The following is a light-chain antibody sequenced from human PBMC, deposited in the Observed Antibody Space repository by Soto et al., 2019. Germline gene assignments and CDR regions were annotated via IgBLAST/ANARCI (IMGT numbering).Light chain of an antibody. J-gene: IGKJ5*01. CDR2: GAS. V-gene: IGKV3-11*01. Sequence: VMGRSPSTLSVSQGEGATLSCRASQGIGDTLAWYQQKPGQPPRLVISGASTRAPGIPARFSGSGSGTDFTLTISSLEPEDFAVYYCQQRSNWPLITLGQGTRLDI. CDR3: QQRSNWPLIT. CDR1: QGIGDT.